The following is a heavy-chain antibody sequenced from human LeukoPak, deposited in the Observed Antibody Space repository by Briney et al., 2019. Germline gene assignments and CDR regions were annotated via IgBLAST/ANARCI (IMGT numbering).Heavy chain of an antibody. V-gene: IGHV3-21*01. CDR1: GFTFSSYS. D-gene: IGHD3-10*01. CDR3: ARDDVRYYGSGSYYNPEFDY. Sequence: GGSLRLSCAASGFTFSSYSMNWVRQAPGKGLEWVSSISSSSSYIYYADSVKGRFTISRDNAKNSLYLQMNSLRAEDTTVYYCARDDVRYYGSGSYYNPEFDYWGQGTLVTVSS. J-gene: IGHJ4*02. CDR2: ISSSSSYI.